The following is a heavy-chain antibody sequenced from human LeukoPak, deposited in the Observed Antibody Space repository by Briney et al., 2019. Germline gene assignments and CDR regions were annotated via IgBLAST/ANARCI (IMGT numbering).Heavy chain of an antibody. D-gene: IGHD3-10*01. J-gene: IGHJ3*02. CDR3: ARGRVTMVRGEWGAFDI. V-gene: IGHV4-59*01. Sequence: PSETLSLTCTVSGGSISSYYWSWIRQPPGKGLEWIGYIYYSGSTNYNPSLKSRVTISVDTSKNQFSLKLSSVTAADTAVYYCARGRVTMVRGEWGAFDIWGQGTMVTVSS. CDR1: GGSISSYY. CDR2: IYYSGST.